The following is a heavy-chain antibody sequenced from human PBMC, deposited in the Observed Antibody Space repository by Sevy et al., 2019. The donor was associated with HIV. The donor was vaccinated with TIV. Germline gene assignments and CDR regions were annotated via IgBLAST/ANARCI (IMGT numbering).Heavy chain of an antibody. CDR2: FKSKGYGGTL. CDR1: GFTFGDYA. Sequence: GGSLRLSCTASGFTFGDYAMNWVRQAPGKGLEWVAFFKSKGYGGTLDYAASVQGRFTISSDDSKNIAYLQMNDLKIEETRVYYYTRWKGAQCIFDHWGQGALVTVSS. D-gene: IGHD1-1*01. J-gene: IGHJ4*02. CDR3: TRWKGAQCIFDH. V-gene: IGHV3-49*04.